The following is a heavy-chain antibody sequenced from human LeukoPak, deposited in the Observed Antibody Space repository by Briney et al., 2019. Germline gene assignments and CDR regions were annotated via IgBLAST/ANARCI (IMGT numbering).Heavy chain of an antibody. V-gene: IGHV4-34*01. CDR2: INHSGST. D-gene: IGHD3-10*01. CDR1: GGSFSGYY. CDR3: ARESNYHGSGTGWFDP. J-gene: IGHJ5*02. Sequence: SETLSLTCAVYGGSFSGYYWSWIRQPPGKGLEWIGEINHSGSTNYNPSLKSRVTISVDTSKYQFSLKLSSVTAADTAVYYCARESNYHGSGTGWFDPWGQGTLVTVSS.